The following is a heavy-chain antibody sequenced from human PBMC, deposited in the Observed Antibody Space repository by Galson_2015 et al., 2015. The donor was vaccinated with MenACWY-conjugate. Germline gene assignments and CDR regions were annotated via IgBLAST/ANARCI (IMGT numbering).Heavy chain of an antibody. D-gene: IGHD6-19*01. Sequence: SLRLSCAASGFTVSSNYMSWVRQSPEKGLEWVSIIYSGGNTYYADSVKGRFTISRDNSKNTVYLQMNTLGAEDTAVYYCARVSVAVASDAFDIWAQGTMVTVSS. CDR2: IYSGGNT. J-gene: IGHJ3*02. CDR3: ARVSVAVASDAFDI. CDR1: GFTVSSNY. V-gene: IGHV3-53*01.